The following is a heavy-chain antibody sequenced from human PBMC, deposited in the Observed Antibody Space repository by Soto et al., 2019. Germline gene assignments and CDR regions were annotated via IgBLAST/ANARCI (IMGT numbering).Heavy chain of an antibody. J-gene: IGHJ4*02. V-gene: IGHV3-33*01. CDR3: ARDGIGGTIFRGYLDY. CDR1: GSIFRGYG. CDR2: IRYDGSNI. Sequence: QVQLVESGGGVVQPGRSLRLSCAASGSIFRGYGMHWVRQAPGKGLEWVAVIRYDGSNINYADSVMGRFTISRDNSKNTLYLEMNSLRAEDTAVYYCARDGIGGTIFRGYLDYWGQGNLVTVSS. D-gene: IGHD3-10*02.